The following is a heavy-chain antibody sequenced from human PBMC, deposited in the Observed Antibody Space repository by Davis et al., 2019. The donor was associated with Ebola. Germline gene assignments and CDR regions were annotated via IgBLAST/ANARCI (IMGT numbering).Heavy chain of an antibody. J-gene: IGHJ6*02. CDR2: ISGSGGSS. V-gene: IGHV3-23*01. D-gene: IGHD3-10*01. CDR3: AKDHCTEIPFGELVYYYCGMSI. Sequence: GESLKISCAASGFTFSSYAMHWVRQAPGKGLEWVSSISGSGGSSYYADSVKGRFSISRDNSKNTLFLQMHSLRADDTATYYCAKDHCTEIPFGELVYYYCGMSIWGQGTTVSVSS. CDR1: GFTFSSYA.